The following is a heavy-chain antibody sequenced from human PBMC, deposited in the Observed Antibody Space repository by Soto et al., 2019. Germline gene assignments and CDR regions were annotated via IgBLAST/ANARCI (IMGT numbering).Heavy chain of an antibody. V-gene: IGHV4-31*03. D-gene: IGHD4-17*01. CDR1: GGSISSGGVY. J-gene: IGHJ4*02. CDR3: ARSPEATVTAFDY. CDR2: IYYSGST. Sequence: QVQLPESGPGLVKPSQPLSLTCTVSGGSISSGGVYWRWIRQHPGKGREWSGYIYYSGSTYYNPSAKSRVTISVDTSKNQFSLKLLSVTAADAAVYYCARSPEATVTAFDYWGQGTLVTVSS.